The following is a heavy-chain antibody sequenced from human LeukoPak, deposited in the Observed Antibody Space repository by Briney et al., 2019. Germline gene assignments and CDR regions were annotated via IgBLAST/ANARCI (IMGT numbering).Heavy chain of an antibody. CDR2: INHSGST. CDR1: GGSFSGYY. D-gene: IGHD3-22*01. Sequence: SETLSLTCAVYGGSFSGYYWSWIRRPPGKGLEWIGEINHSGSTNYNPSLKSRVPISVDTSKSQFSLMLSSVTAADTAVYYCARAGDRSGYYHQLLDSWGQGTLVTVSS. V-gene: IGHV4-34*01. J-gene: IGHJ4*02. CDR3: ARAGDRSGYYHQLLDS.